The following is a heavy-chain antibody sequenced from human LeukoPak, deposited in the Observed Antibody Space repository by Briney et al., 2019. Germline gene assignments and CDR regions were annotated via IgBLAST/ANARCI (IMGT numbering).Heavy chain of an antibody. Sequence: TGGSLRLSCSASGFTFSSYAMHWVRQAPGKGLEYVSAISSNGGSTYYADSVKGRLTISKDNSKNTLYLQMSSLRAEDTAVYYCVKVYGAARRNIASANNWFDPWGQGTLVTVSS. D-gene: IGHD6-6*01. CDR2: ISSNGGST. V-gene: IGHV3-64D*06. CDR1: GFTFSSYA. CDR3: VKVYGAARRNIASANNWFDP. J-gene: IGHJ5*02.